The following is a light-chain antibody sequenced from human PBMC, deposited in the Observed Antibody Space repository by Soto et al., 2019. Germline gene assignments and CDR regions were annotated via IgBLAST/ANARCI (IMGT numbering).Light chain of an antibody. CDR2: DNS. Sequence: QSVLTQPPSLSGAPGQRVTISCTGSRSNIGAGYDVHWYQHLPGTAPKVLIFDNSNRPSGVPDRFSGSKSGTSASLAITGLQAGDEAVYYCQSYDVRLRGPEFGVGTKVTVL. J-gene: IGLJ2*01. V-gene: IGLV1-40*01. CDR3: QSYDVRLRGPE. CDR1: RSNIGAGYD.